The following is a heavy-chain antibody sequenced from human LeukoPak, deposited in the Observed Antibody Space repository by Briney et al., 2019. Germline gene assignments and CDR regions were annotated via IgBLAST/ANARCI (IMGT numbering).Heavy chain of an antibody. D-gene: IGHD3-16*02. V-gene: IGHV3-48*04. CDR2: ISVDSNTI. CDR1: GFSFSSYT. J-gene: IGHJ4*02. Sequence: GGSLRLSCAASGFSFSSYTMDWVRQAPGKGLEWVSYISVDSNTIYYADSVKGRFTISRDNAKNSLYLQMNSLRAEDTAVYYCARGHRRLYWGQGSLVTVSS. CDR3: ARGHRRLY.